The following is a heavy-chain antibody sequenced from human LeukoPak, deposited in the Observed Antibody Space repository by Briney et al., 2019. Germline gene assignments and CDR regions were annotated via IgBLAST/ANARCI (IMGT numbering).Heavy chain of an antibody. Sequence: ASGKVSCKASGSTFSIYTISWLRQARGQRREGMGRIIPILGRANYAQKFQGRVTITTDKSTSTAYMELSSLRSEDTAVYYCARGKRSSEVDVWGQGTTVTVSS. CDR1: GSTFSIYT. CDR3: ARGKRSSEVDV. CDR2: IIPILGRA. D-gene: IGHD6-19*01. V-gene: IGHV1-69*08. J-gene: IGHJ6*02.